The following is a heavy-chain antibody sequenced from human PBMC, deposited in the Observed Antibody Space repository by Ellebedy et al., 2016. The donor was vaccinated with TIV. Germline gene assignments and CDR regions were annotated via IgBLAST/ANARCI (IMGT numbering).Heavy chain of an antibody. Sequence: MPSETLSLTCTVSGGSISSYYWSWIRQPPGKGLEWIGYIYYSGSTNYNPSLKSRVTISVDTSKNQLSLKLSSVTAADTAVYYCARCYYDSSGYYYSEYFQHWGQGTLVTVSS. CDR1: GGSISSYY. V-gene: IGHV4-59*12. D-gene: IGHD3-22*01. J-gene: IGHJ1*01. CDR2: IYYSGST. CDR3: ARCYYDSSGYYYSEYFQH.